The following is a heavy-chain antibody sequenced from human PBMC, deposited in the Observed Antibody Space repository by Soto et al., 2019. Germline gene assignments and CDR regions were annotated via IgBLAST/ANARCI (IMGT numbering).Heavy chain of an antibody. CDR2: IKSWSDGGTT. Sequence: EGQLVESGGGLVEPGETLRLSCAASGFTFKNAWMSWVPQAPGKGLEWVGRIKSWSDGGTTDYGAPVKGRFSISRDDAKNTLSLQMNSLRTGDTAVYYCTTGTTVAKYYFDFWGQGTLVTVSS. V-gene: IGHV3-15*01. D-gene: IGHD1-1*01. CDR3: TTGTTVAKYYFDF. J-gene: IGHJ4*02. CDR1: GFTFKNAW.